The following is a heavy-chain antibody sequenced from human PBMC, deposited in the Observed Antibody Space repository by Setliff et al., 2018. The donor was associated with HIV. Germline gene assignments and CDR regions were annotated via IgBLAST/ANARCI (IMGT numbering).Heavy chain of an antibody. J-gene: IGHJ6*03. CDR3: ARDKGGQFFFYYMDV. V-gene: IGHV1-8*02. Sequence: ASVKVSCKASGYTFTSYDINWVRQATGQGLEWMGWMNPNSGNTGYAQKFQGRVTMTRNTSISTAYMELSSLRSEDTAVYSCARDKGGQFFFYYMDVWGKGTTGTVSS. CDR2: MNPNSGNT. CDR1: GYTFTSYD. D-gene: IGHD3-16*01.